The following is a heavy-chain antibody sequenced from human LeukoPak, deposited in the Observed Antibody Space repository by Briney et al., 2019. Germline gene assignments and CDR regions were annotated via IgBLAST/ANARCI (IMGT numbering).Heavy chain of an antibody. CDR1: GYTFTSYG. CDR3: AGDPHYDFWSGSLGRWFDL. Sequence: AASVKVSCKASGYTFTSYGISWVRQAPGQGLEWMGWISAYNGNTNYAQKLQGRVTMTSDTSTSTAYMELRSLRSDDTAVYYCAGDPHYDFWSGSLGRWFDLWGRGTLVTVSS. V-gene: IGHV1-18*01. J-gene: IGHJ2*01. D-gene: IGHD3-3*01. CDR2: ISAYNGNT.